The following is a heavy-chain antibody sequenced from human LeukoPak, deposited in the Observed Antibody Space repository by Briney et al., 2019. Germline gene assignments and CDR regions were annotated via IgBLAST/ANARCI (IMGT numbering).Heavy chain of an antibody. J-gene: IGHJ4*02. CDR3: ARDLEGATYFDH. V-gene: IGHV6-1*01. Sequence: SQTLSLTCAISGDSVSSDSAAWNWIRQSPSRGLEWLGSTYYRSNWYNDYAVSVKSRITITPDTSKSQFSLQLNSLTPEDTAVYYCARDLEGATYFDHWGQGTLVTVSS. CDR1: GDSVSSDSAA. CDR2: TYYRSNWYN. D-gene: IGHD1-26*01.